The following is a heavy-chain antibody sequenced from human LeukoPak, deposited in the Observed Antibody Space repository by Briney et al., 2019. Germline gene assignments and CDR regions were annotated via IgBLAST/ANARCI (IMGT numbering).Heavy chain of an antibody. J-gene: IGHJ3*02. D-gene: IGHD6-19*01. CDR3: AKPIAVAGRDAFDI. V-gene: IGHV3-7*03. CDR2: MHEDGSEI. Sequence: GGSLRLSCAVVGFTFSDSTMSWVRQAPGKGPEWVAKMHEDGSEIEYVDSVKGRFTISRDNAKNSLYLQMNSLRAEDTAVYYCAKPIAVAGRDAFDIWGQGTMVTVSS. CDR1: GFTFSDST.